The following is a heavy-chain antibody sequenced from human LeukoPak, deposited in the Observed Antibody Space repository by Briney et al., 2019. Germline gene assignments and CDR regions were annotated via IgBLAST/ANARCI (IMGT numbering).Heavy chain of an antibody. J-gene: IGHJ4*02. D-gene: IGHD3-10*01. CDR1: GFTFSSYW. CDR3: ARDSLWFGELSLDY. Sequence: GGSLRLSCAAPGFTFSSYWMSWVRQAPGKGLEWVANIKQDGSEKYYVDSVKGRFTISRDNAKNSLYLQMNSLRAEDTAVYYCARDSLWFGELSLDYWGQGTLVTVSS. CDR2: IKQDGSEK. V-gene: IGHV3-7*01.